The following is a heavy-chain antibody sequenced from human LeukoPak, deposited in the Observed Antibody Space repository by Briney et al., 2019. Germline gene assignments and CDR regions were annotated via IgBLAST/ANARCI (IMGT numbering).Heavy chain of an antibody. CDR1: GYTFTGYY. J-gene: IGHJ4*02. V-gene: IGHV1-2*02. CDR2: INPNNGGT. CDR3: ARDKYTGYETFDY. Sequence: ASVKVSCKASGYTFTGYYIHWVRQAPGQGLEWMGWINPNNGGTNYAQKSQGRVTMTRDTSISTAYMELNRLTSDDTAVYYCARDKYTGYETFDYWGQGNPVTVSS. D-gene: IGHD5-12*01.